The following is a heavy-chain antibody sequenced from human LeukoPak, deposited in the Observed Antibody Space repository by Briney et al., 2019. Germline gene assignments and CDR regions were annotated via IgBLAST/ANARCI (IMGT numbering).Heavy chain of an antibody. D-gene: IGHD3-16*01. CDR2: INHSGST. J-gene: IGHJ4*02. CDR3: ARRTVITLGY. CDR1: GGSFSGYY. V-gene: IGHV4-34*01. Sequence: SETLSLTCAVYGGSFSGYYWSWIRQPPGKGLEWIGEINHSGSTNYNSSLKSRVTISVDTSKNQFSLKLSPVTAADTAVYYCARRTVITLGYWGQGTLVTVSS.